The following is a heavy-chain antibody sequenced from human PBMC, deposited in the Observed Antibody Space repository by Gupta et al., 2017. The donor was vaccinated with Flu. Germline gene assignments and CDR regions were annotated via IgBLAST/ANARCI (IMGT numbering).Heavy chain of an antibody. J-gene: IGHJ3*01. D-gene: IGHD3-9*01. CDR3: ARAYYFEFDALDV. CDR2: IHWSGRNL. Sequence: VQLVESGGGVVRPGGSLRLSCETSGFTFEDFAMSWVRQPPGKGLEWVSGIHWSGRNLDYADSVKGRFTISRDNAKKSLYLEMTDLRGEDTALYYCARAYYFEFDALDVWGQGTVVTVSS. V-gene: IGHV3-20*04. CDR1: GFTFEDFA.